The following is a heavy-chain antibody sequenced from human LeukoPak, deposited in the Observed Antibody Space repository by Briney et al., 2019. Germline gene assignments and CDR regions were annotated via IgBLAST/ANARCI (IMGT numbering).Heavy chain of an antibody. J-gene: IGHJ4*02. CDR1: GFTFSSYG. V-gene: IGHV3-30*02. CDR2: IRYDGSNK. CDR3: AKDRSVTGTTGLIDY. Sequence: PGGSLRLSCAASGFTFSSYGIHWVRQAPGKGLEWVAFIRYDGSNKYYADSVKGRFTISRDNSKNTLYLQMNSLRAEDTAVYYCAKDRSVTGTTGLIDYWGQGTLVTVSS. D-gene: IGHD1-7*01.